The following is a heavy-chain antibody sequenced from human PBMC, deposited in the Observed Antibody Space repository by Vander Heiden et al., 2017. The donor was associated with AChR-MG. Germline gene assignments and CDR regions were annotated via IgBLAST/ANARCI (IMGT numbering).Heavy chain of an antibody. Sequence: EVQLVESGGGLVKPGGSLRLSCAASGFTSSNAWMSGVRQAPGKGLEWVGRIKSKTDGGTTDYAAPVKGRFTISRDDSKNTLYLQMNSLKTEDTAVYYCTTEDQYYYDSSGYYSPDYWGQGTLVTVSS. V-gene: IGHV3-15*01. J-gene: IGHJ4*02. CDR3: TTEDQYYYDSSGYYSPDY. D-gene: IGHD3-22*01. CDR1: GFTSSNAW. CDR2: IKSKTDGGTT.